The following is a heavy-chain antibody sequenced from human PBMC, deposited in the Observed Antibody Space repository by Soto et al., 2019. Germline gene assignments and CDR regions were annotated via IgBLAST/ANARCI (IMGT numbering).Heavy chain of an antibody. Sequence: RGESLKISCKGSGYSFTNQWIGWVRQMPGKGLEWMGIIYPGDSDTRYSPSFQGQVTISADKSISTAYLQWSSLKASDTAMYYCARTSAAGKYYYGMDVWGQGTTVTVSS. V-gene: IGHV5-51*01. D-gene: IGHD6-13*01. J-gene: IGHJ6*02. CDR3: ARTSAAGKYYYGMDV. CDR1: GYSFTNQW. CDR2: IYPGDSDT.